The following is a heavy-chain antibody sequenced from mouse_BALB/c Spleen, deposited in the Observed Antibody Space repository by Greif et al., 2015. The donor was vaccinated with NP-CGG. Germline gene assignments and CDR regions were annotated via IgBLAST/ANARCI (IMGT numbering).Heavy chain of an antibody. V-gene: IGHV6-6*02. Sequence: EVMLVESGGGLVQPGGSMKLSCVASGFTFSNYWMNWVRQSPEKGLEWVAEIRLKSNNYATHYAESVKGRFTISRDDSKSSVYLQMNNLRAEDTGIYYCTRNMITRDAMDYWGQGTSVTVSS. J-gene: IGHJ4*01. CDR3: TRNMITRDAMDY. CDR1: GFTFSNYW. CDR2: IRLKSNNYAT. D-gene: IGHD2-4*01.